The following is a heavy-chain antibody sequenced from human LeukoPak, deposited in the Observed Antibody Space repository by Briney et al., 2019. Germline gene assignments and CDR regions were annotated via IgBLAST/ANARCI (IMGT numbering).Heavy chain of an antibody. J-gene: IGHJ4*02. D-gene: IGHD1-20*01. V-gene: IGHV3-11*01. CDR1: GFTFSDYY. CDR3: AREIIIGSLYFDY. CDR2: ISNSGSSK. Sequence: GGSLRLSCAASGFTFSDYYMSWIRQAPGKGLEWVSYISNSGSSKYYADSLKGRFTISRDNARNSLYLQMNSLRAEDTAVYYCAREIIIGSLYFDYWGQGTLVTVSS.